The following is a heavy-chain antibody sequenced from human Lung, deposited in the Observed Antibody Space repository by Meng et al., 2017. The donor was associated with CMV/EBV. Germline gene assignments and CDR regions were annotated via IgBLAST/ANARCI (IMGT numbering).Heavy chain of an antibody. Sequence: GESLKISCVASGLTFSSHPMTWVRQAPGKGLEWVSSISGSGGSTYSADSVQGRFTISRDNSKNTLYLQMSALRDEDTALYYCASGGPVAGKNWFDRWGQGTLVTVSS. J-gene: IGHJ5*02. D-gene: IGHD6-19*01. CDR3: ASGGPVAGKNWFDR. CDR1: GLTFSSHP. CDR2: ISGSGGST. V-gene: IGHV3-23*01.